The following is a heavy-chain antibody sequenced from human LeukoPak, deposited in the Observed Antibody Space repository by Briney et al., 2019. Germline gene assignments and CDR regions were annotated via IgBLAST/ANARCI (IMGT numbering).Heavy chain of an antibody. Sequence: GGSLRLSCAASGFTFSSYDMHWVRQATGKGLEWVSAIGTAGDTYYPGSVKGRLTISRENAKNSLYLQMNSLRAGDTAVYYCAGLGVMVLAYQFETWGRGTPVTVSS. CDR3: AGLGVMVLAYQFET. CDR2: IGTAGDT. V-gene: IGHV3-13*01. CDR1: GFTFSSYD. D-gene: IGHD2-8*01. J-gene: IGHJ5*02.